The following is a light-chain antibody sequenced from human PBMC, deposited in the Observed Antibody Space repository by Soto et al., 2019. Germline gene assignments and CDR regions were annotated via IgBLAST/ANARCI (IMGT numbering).Light chain of an antibody. Sequence: EIVMTQSPATLSVSPGERATLSCRASQSVSSDLAWYQQKPGQAPRLLIYGASSRATGIPDRFSGSGSGTDFTLTISRLEPEDYAVYYCQQYGHSLWTFGQGTKVDIK. CDR1: QSVSSD. J-gene: IGKJ1*01. CDR3: QQYGHSLWT. CDR2: GAS. V-gene: IGKV3-20*01.